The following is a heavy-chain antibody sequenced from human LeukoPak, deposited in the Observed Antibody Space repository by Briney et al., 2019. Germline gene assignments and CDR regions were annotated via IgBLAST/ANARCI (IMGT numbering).Heavy chain of an antibody. CDR2: VSAYNGDT. Sequence: ASVKVSCKTSGYTFTNYGVTWVRQAPRQGLEWMGWVSAYNGDTKYEQNFQGRMTMTMDTSTNTANLELRSLRSDDTADYYCARDHSSSCQLLDYWGQGTLVTISS. V-gene: IGHV1-18*01. D-gene: IGHD6-13*01. CDR1: GYTFTNYG. J-gene: IGHJ4*02. CDR3: ARDHSSSCQLLDY.